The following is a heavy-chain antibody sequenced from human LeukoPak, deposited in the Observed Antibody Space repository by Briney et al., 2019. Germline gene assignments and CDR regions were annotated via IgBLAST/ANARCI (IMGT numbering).Heavy chain of an antibody. CDR1: GFTFSSYW. Sequence: GGSLRLSCAASGFTFSSYWMHWVRQAPGKGLLWVSRINSDGSSTSYADSVKGRFTVSRDNAKNTLYLQMNSLRAEDTAVYYCARRIAAAAAPYYFDYWGQGTLVTVSS. V-gene: IGHV3-74*01. CDR3: ARRIAAAAAPYYFDY. CDR2: INSDGSST. J-gene: IGHJ4*02. D-gene: IGHD6-13*01.